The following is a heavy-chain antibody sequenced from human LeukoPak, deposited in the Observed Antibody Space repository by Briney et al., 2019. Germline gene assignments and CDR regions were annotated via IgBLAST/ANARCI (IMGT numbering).Heavy chain of an antibody. CDR1: GFTFSSTW. CDR2: IISDGSST. V-gene: IGHV3-74*03. Sequence: GGSLRLSCAASGFTFSSTWMHWVRQAPGKELVWVSRIISDGSSTAYAESVKGRFTISRDNAKNTLYLQMSSLRAEDTAVYYCARDWYHAIDYWGQGTLVTVSS. J-gene: IGHJ4*02. CDR3: ARDWYHAIDY. D-gene: IGHD2-2*01.